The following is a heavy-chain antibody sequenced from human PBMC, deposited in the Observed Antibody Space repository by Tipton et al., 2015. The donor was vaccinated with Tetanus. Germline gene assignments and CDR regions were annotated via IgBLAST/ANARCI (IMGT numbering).Heavy chain of an antibody. J-gene: IGHJ5*02. V-gene: IGHV4-34*01. CDR1: GGSFSDNF. CDR3: AAALVRWFDP. D-gene: IGHD6-13*01. CDR2: INYTGST. Sequence: TLSLTCAVHGGSFSDNFWAWIRQFPGKGLEWIGEINYTGSTYHNPSLKSRVTMSVDTSKKEVSLKQKSVTAADTAVYYCAAALVRWFDPWGQGTLVTVSS.